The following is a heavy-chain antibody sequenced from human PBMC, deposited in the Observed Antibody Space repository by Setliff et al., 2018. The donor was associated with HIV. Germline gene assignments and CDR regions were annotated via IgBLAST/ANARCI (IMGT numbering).Heavy chain of an antibody. CDR2: LSHVGGT. Sequence: SETLSLTCAVSGYSISIGYYWGWIRQPPGKGLEWIGSLSHVGGTYYNPSLKSRVTMSIDTSKNQFSLKLSSVTAADTAVYYCARDNSYYYGSGSHYWYGMDVWGQGTTVTVSS. D-gene: IGHD3-10*01. V-gene: IGHV4-38-2*02. CDR3: ARDNSYYYGSGSHYWYGMDV. J-gene: IGHJ6*01. CDR1: GYSISIGYY.